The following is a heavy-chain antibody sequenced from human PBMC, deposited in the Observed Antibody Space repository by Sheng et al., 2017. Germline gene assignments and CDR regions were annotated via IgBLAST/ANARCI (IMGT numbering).Heavy chain of an antibody. Sequence: QVQLVESGGGVVQPGRSLRLSCAASGFTFSSYAMHWVRQAPGKGLEWVAVISYDGSNKYYADSVKGRFTISRDNSKNTLYLQMNSLRAEDTAVYYCARDRLRYFDWPTWGWFDPWGQGTLVTVSS. V-gene: IGHV3-30*04. D-gene: IGHD3-9*01. CDR1: GFTFSSYA. CDR3: ARDRLRYFDWPTWGWFDP. J-gene: IGHJ5*02. CDR2: ISYDGSNK.